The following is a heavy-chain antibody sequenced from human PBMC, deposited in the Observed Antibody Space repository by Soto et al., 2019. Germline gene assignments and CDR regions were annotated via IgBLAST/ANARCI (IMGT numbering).Heavy chain of an antibody. Sequence: SGPTLVNPTETLTLTCSVSGFSLTNGRMGVSWIRQPPGKALEWLAHFFSDAERSYSTSMQSRLNMYKDSSGSQVVLTMTNVDPLDTATYYCAHRPTDGSGSSSWFDSWGPGILVTVSS. J-gene: IGHJ5*01. CDR1: GFSLTNGRMG. D-gene: IGHD3-10*01. V-gene: IGHV2-26*01. CDR2: FFSDAER. CDR3: AHRPTDGSGSSSWFDS.